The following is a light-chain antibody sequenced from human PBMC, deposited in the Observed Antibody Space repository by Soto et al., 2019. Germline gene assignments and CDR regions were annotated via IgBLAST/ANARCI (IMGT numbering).Light chain of an antibody. CDR2: EVS. CDR3: QVWDSRSDHVV. CDR1: SSDVGGYNY. J-gene: IGLJ7*01. V-gene: IGLV2-14*01. Sequence: QSVLTQPASVSGSPGQSITISCTGTSSDVGGYNYVSWYQHHPGRAPKLMIYEVSNRPSGVSHRFSASKSGNTASLTISRVEAGDEADYYCQVWDSRSDHVVFGGGTQLTVL.